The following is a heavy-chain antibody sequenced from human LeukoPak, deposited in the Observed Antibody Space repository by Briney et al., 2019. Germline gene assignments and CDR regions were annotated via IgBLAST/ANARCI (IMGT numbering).Heavy chain of an antibody. Sequence: SETLSLTCTASGGSVSTNIYYWGWIRQPPGKGLEWLGSIYYGGSTYYNPSLKSRVALSVDTSKKQFSLKLSSVTVADTAVYYCARHGSGYFAHFDCWGQGILVTVSS. J-gene: IGHJ4*02. D-gene: IGHD3-22*01. CDR2: IYYGGST. V-gene: IGHV4-39*01. CDR3: ARHGSGYFAHFDC. CDR1: GGSVSTNIYY.